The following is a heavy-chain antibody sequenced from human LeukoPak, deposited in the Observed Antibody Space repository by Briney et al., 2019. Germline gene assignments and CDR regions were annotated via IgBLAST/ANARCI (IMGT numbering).Heavy chain of an antibody. CDR3: AKAPDYYILTGRFDY. CDR1: GFTFSSYG. CDR2: ISYDGSNK. Sequence: GGSLRLSCVASGFTFSSYGMHWVRQAPGKGLEWVAVISYDGSNKYYADSVKGRFTISRDNSKNTLYLQMNSLRAEDTAVYYCAKAPDYYILTGRFDYWGQGTLVTVSS. J-gene: IGHJ4*02. V-gene: IGHV3-30*18. D-gene: IGHD3-9*01.